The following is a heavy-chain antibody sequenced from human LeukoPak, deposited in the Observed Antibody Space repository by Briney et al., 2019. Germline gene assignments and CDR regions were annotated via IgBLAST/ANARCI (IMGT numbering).Heavy chain of an antibody. V-gene: IGHV3-30*02. CDR1: GLTFSSYG. Sequence: GGSLRLSCAASGLTFSSYGMHWVRQAPGKGLEGVAVIWYGGSDKYSADSVKGRFTISRDNSKNTLYLQMNSLRAEDTAVYYCAKQDPPDAFDIWGQGTMVTVSS. CDR3: AKQDPPDAFDI. CDR2: IWYGGSDK. J-gene: IGHJ3*02.